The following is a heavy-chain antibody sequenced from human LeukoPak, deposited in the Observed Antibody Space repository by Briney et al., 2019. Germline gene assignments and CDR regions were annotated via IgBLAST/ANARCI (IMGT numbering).Heavy chain of an antibody. CDR1: GFTFSSYA. D-gene: IGHD3-10*01. CDR2: ISGSGGST. Sequence: GGSLRLSCAASGFTFSSYAMSWVRQAPGKGLEWVSAISGSGGSTYYADSVKGRFTISRDNSKNTLYLQMNSLRAEDTAVYYCAKGGRSITMVRGVILDPFDYWGQGTLVTVSS. V-gene: IGHV3-23*01. CDR3: AKGGRSITMVRGVILDPFDY. J-gene: IGHJ4*02.